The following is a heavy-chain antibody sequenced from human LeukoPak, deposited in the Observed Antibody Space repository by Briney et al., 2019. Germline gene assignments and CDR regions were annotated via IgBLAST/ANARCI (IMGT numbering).Heavy chain of an antibody. CDR1: GFIFSDYY. D-gene: IGHD2-2*01. Sequence: GGSLRLSCAASGFIFSDYYMTWIRQAPGKGLEGISYISSSGDTIYYADSVKGRFIISRDNAKNSLYLQMNSLRAEDTAVYYCARDQVDCSSTSCYEYYYYMDVWGKGTTVTVSS. V-gene: IGHV3-11*04. CDR3: ARDQVDCSSTSCYEYYYYMDV. J-gene: IGHJ6*03. CDR2: ISSSGDTI.